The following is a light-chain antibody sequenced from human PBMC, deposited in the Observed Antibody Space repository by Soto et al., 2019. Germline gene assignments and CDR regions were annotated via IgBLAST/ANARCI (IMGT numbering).Light chain of an antibody. CDR1: QPISSW. J-gene: IGKJ1*01. CDR3: QQYENYWT. CDR2: DAS. Sequence: DIQMTQSPPTLSASVGDRVTITCRASQPISSWLAWYHQKPWKAPKLLIYDASNLESGVPSRFSGSGSGTEFTLIISSLQPEYFGIYYCQQYENYWTFGQGTKVEIK. V-gene: IGKV1-5*01.